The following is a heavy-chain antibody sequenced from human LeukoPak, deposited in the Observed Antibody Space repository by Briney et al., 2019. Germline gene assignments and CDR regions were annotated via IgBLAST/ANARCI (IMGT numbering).Heavy chain of an antibody. D-gene: IGHD3-10*01. CDR1: VASTIIYY. J-gene: IGHJ6*03. V-gene: IGHV4-4*07. Sequence: SETLSLTGTVPVASTIIYYWSWIRQPAGKVREWIGRIFTSGSTNYNPSSKSRVTMSVDTSKNQFSLKLSSVTAADTAVYYGARLYGSGSNHYYYYMDVWGKGTTVTVSS. CDR2: IFTSGST. CDR3: ARLYGSGSNHYYYYMDV.